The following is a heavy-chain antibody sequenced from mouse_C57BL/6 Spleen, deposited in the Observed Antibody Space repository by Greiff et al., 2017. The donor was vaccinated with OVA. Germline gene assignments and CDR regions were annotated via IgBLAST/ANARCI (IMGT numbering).Heavy chain of an antibody. Sequence: VQLQQPGAELVKPGASVKLSCKASGYTFTSYWMHWVKQRPGQGLEWIGMIHPNSGSTNYNEKFKSKATLTVDKSSSTAYMQLSSLTSEDSAVYYCAREDSSGYETYWGQGTLVTVSA. V-gene: IGHV1-64*01. CDR2: IHPNSGST. CDR3: AREDSSGYETY. J-gene: IGHJ3*01. D-gene: IGHD3-2*02. CDR1: GYTFTSYW.